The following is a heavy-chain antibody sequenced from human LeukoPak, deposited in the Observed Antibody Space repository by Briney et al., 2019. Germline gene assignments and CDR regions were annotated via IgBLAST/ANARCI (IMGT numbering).Heavy chain of an antibody. CDR3: ASPMTLEPYHL. J-gene: IGHJ5*02. CDR1: GGSISSSSYY. V-gene: IGHV4-39*01. Sequence: SETLSLPCTVSGGSISSSSYYWGWIRQPPGKGLEWIGSIYYSGSTYYNPSLKSRVTISVDTSKNQFSLKLSSVTAADTAVYYCASPMTLEPYHLWGQGTLVTVSS. D-gene: IGHD3-3*01. CDR2: IYYSGST.